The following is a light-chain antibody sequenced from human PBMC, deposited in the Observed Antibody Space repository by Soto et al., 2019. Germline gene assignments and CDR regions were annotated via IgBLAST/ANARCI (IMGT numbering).Light chain of an antibody. V-gene: IGKV1-9*01. CDR1: QGIASS. CDR2: GAS. CDR3: QQLIDYPLT. Sequence: DVQLTQSPSFLSASVGDRVTITCRASQGIASSLAWYQQKPGKAPKLLIYGASTLFGGVPSRFSGSGSGTEFSLTITSLQPDDFASYYCQQLIDYPLTFGGGTKVEIK. J-gene: IGKJ4*01.